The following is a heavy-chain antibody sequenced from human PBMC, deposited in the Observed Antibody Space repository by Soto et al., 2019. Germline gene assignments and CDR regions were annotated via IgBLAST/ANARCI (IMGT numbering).Heavy chain of an antibody. D-gene: IGHD4-17*01. CDR1: GFTFSSHW. Sequence: GGSLRLSCAASGFTFSSHWMHWVRQAPGKGLVWVSRINSDGSSTSYADSVKGRFTISRDNAKNTLYLQMNSLRAEDTAVDYCARGTTVTTSALDPWGQGTLVTVSS. CDR3: ARGTTVTTSALDP. V-gene: IGHV3-74*01. CDR2: INSDGSST. J-gene: IGHJ5*02.